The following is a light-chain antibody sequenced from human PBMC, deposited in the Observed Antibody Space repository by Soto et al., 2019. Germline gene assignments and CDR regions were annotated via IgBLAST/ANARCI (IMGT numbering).Light chain of an antibody. CDR2: GAS. J-gene: IGKJ1*01. CDR1: QSVSNN. CDR3: QQYNNWPRT. Sequence: EIVLTQSPGTLSLSPGERATLSCRASQSVSNNYLAWYQQKPGQAPRLLIYGASTRATGIPARFSGSGSGTEFTLTISSLQSEDFGVYYCQQYNNWPRTVGQGTKVDIK. V-gene: IGKV3-15*01.